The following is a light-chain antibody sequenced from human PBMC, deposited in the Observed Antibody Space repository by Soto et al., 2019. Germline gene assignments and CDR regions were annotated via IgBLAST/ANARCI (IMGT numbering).Light chain of an antibody. J-gene: IGKJ4*01. V-gene: IGKV3-15*01. CDR3: QQYDNWLT. CDR1: QSVSGN. CDR2: GAS. Sequence: EIVMTQSPATLSVSPGERATLSCRASQSVSGNLAWYQQKPGQAPRLLIYGASTRATDIPARFSGSGSGTEFTLTISSLQSEDFAIYYCQQYDNWLTFGGGTKVEIK.